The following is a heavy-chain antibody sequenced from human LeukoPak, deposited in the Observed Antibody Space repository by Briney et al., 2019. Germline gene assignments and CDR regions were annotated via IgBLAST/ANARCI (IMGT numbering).Heavy chain of an antibody. V-gene: IGHV3-48*02. D-gene: IGHD3-22*01. CDR1: GFTFSSYS. Sequence: GGSLRLSCAASGFTFSSYSMNWVRQAPGKGLEWVSYISSSSSTIYYADSVKGRFTISRDNAKNSLYLQMNSLRDDDAAVYYCARDRYYFWDYWGQGTLVTVSS. CDR3: ARDRYYFWDY. CDR2: ISSSSSTI. J-gene: IGHJ4*02.